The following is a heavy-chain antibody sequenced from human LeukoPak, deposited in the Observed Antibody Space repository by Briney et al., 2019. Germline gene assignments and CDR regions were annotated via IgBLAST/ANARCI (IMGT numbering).Heavy chain of an antibody. V-gene: IGHV4-30-4*08. CDR1: GGSISSGDYY. J-gene: IGHJ4*02. D-gene: IGHD3-3*01. CDR2: IYYSGST. Sequence: PSQTLSLTCTVSGGSISSGDYYWSWIRQPPGKGLDWIGYIYYSGSTYYNPSLKSRVTISVDTSKNQFSLKLSSVTAADTAVYYCARARFLEWLFFDYWGQGTLVTVSS. CDR3: ARARFLEWLFFDY.